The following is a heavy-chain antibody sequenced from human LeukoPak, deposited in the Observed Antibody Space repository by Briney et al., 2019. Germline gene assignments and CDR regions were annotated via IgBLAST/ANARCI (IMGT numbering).Heavy chain of an antibody. CDR3: AREGRRADAFDI. V-gene: IGHV4-30-2*01. Sequence: SQTLSLTCAVSGGSISSGGYSWSWIRQPPGKGLEWIGYIYHSGSTYYNPSLKSRVTISVDRSKNQFSLKLSSVTAADTAVYYCAREGRRADAFDIWGQGTMVTVSS. CDR2: IYHSGST. CDR1: GGSISSGGYS. D-gene: IGHD3-10*01. J-gene: IGHJ3*02.